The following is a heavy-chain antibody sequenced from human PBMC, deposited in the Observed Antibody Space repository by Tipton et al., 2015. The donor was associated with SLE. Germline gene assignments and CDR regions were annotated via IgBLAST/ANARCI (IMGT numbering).Heavy chain of an antibody. D-gene: IGHD3-10*01. V-gene: IGHV4-4*07. J-gene: IGHJ4*02. CDR1: GGSISSYY. Sequence: TLSLTCTVSGGSISSYYWSWIRQPAGKGLEWIGYIYTSGSTNYNPSLKSRVTISVDTSKNQFSLRLSSVTAADTAVYYCAREGGVYGSGDWGQGTLVTVSS. CDR2: IYTSGST. CDR3: AREGGVYGSGD.